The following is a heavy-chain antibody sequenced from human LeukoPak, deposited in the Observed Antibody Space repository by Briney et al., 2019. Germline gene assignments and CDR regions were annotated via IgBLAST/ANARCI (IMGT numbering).Heavy chain of an antibody. V-gene: IGHV4-61*02. CDR1: GGSISSGSHY. CDR3: ARQRGSYAPDY. Sequence: PSQTLSLTCTVSGGSISSGSHYWSWIRQPAGKGLEWIGRIYTSGSTNYNPSLKSRVTISVDTSKNQFSLKLSSVTAADTAVYYCARQRGSYAPDYWGQGTLVTVSS. J-gene: IGHJ4*02. D-gene: IGHD1-26*01. CDR2: IYTSGST.